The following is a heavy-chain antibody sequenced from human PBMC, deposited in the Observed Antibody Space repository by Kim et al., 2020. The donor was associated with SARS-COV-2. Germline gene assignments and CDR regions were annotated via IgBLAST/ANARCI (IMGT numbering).Heavy chain of an antibody. J-gene: IGHJ4*02. CDR3: VRGGMGDYGEAMYYFDY. V-gene: IGHV3-30*04. CDR2: ISYDGSNK. CDR1: GFTFSSYA. Sequence: GGSLRLSCAASGFTFSSYAMHWVRQAPGKGLEWVAVISYDGSNKYYADSVKGRFTISRDNSKNTLYLQMNSLRAEDTAVYYCVRGGMGDYGEAMYYFDYWGQGTLVTVSS. D-gene: IGHD4-17*01.